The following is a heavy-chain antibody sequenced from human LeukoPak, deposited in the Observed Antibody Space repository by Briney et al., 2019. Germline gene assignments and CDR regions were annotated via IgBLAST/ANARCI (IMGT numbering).Heavy chain of an antibody. CDR2: IYHSGST. CDR1: GGSISSGGYY. V-gene: IGHV4-30-2*02. CDR3: ARWTKDPGGSIDY. Sequence: SETLSLTCTVSGGSISSGGYYWSCILQPPGKGLECIGYIYHSGSTNYNPSLKSRVAISVDKSKHQFSLKLSSVTAADTAVYYCARWTKDPGGSIDYWGQGTLVTVSS. D-gene: IGHD2-15*01. J-gene: IGHJ4*02.